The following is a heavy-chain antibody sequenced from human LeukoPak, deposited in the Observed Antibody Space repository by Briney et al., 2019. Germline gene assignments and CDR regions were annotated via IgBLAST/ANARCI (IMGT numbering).Heavy chain of an antibody. CDR2: IYYSGST. D-gene: IGHD5-18*01. CDR1: GGSISSYY. J-gene: IGHJ4*02. V-gene: IGHV4-59*01. Sequence: SETLSLTCTVSGGSISSYYWSWIRQPPGKGLEWIGYIYYSGSTNYNPSLKSRVTISVDTSKNQFSLKLSSVTAADTAVYYCARGYSLDYWGQGTLVTVSS. CDR3: ARGYSLDY.